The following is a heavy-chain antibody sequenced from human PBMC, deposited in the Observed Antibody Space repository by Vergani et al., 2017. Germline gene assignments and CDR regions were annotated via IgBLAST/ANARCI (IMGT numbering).Heavy chain of an antibody. J-gene: IGHJ4*02. Sequence: QVQLVESGGGLVKPGGSLRLSCAASGFTFSDYYMSWIRQAPGKGLEWVSFISSSGSTIYYADSVQGRFTISRDNAKNSLYLQMNSLRAEDTAVYYCARDSPEWIQLWVIDYWGQGTLVTVSS. D-gene: IGHD5-18*01. CDR2: ISSSGSTI. V-gene: IGHV3-11*04. CDR3: ARDSPEWIQLWVIDY. CDR1: GFTFSDYY.